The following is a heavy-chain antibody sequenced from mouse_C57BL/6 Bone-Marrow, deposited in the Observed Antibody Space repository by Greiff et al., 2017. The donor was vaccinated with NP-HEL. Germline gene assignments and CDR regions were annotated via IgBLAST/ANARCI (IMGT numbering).Heavy chain of an antibody. D-gene: IGHD2-4*01. Sequence: EVHLVESEGGLVQPGSSMKLSCTTSGFTFSDYYMAWVRQVPEKGLDWVANINYDGSSTYYLDSLKSRFIISRDNAKNILYRQMSSLKSEDTATYYCAREGGLRRRTYAMDYWGQGTSVTVSS. CDR3: AREGGLRRRTYAMDY. CDR1: GFTFSDYY. V-gene: IGHV5-16*01. J-gene: IGHJ4*01. CDR2: INYDGSST.